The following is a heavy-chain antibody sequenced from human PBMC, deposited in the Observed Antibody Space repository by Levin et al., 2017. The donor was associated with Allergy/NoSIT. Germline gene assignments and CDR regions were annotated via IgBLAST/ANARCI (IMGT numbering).Heavy chain of an antibody. D-gene: IGHD3-3*01. Sequence: GASVKVSCAASGFTFSSYEMNWVRRAPGKGLEWVSYISSTGSTIYSADSVKGRFTISRDNAKNSLYLHMNSLRAEDTAVYYCARQLGNFWSGYNYFVYWGQGTLVTVSS. V-gene: IGHV3-48*03. CDR3: ARQLGNFWSGYNYFVY. CDR1: GFTFSSYE. J-gene: IGHJ4*02. CDR2: ISSTGSTI.